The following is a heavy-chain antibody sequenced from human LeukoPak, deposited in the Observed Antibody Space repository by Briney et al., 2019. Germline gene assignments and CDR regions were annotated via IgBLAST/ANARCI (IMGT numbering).Heavy chain of an antibody. Sequence: PSETLSLTCAVYGGSFSGYYWSWIRQPPGKGLEWIGEINHSGSTNYNPSLKSRVAMSLDTSTNQFSLNLSSVTAADTTVYYCARLTYGSGNYYNVFDIWGQGTMVTVSS. J-gene: IGHJ3*02. D-gene: IGHD3-10*01. CDR2: INHSGST. CDR3: ARLTYGSGNYYNVFDI. V-gene: IGHV4-34*01. CDR1: GGSFSGYY.